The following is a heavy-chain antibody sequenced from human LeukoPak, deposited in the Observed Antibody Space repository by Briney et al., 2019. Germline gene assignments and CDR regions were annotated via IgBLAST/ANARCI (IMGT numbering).Heavy chain of an antibody. D-gene: IGHD3-10*01. J-gene: IGHJ4*02. Sequence: GASVKVSCKASGGTFSSYAISWVRQAPGQGLEWMGRIIPILGIANYAQKFQGRVTITADKSTSTAYMELNSLRAEDTAVYYCARGGWFGELPIVPFDYWGQGTLVTVSS. CDR1: GGTFSSYA. CDR2: IIPILGIA. CDR3: ARGGWFGELPIVPFDY. V-gene: IGHV1-69*04.